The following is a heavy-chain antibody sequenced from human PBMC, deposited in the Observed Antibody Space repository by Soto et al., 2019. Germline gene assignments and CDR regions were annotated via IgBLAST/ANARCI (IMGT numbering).Heavy chain of an antibody. D-gene: IGHD3-22*01. CDR1: GGTFSSYA. CDR2: IIPIFGTA. CDR3: ARAPGGGVYSYFLFAS. J-gene: IGHJ4*02. Sequence: ASVKVSCKASGGTFSSYAISWVRQAPGQGLEWMGGIIPIFGTANYAQKFQGRVTITADESTSTAYMELSSLRSEDTAVYYCARAPGGGVYSYFLFASGGRGTLLTVS. V-gene: IGHV1-69*13.